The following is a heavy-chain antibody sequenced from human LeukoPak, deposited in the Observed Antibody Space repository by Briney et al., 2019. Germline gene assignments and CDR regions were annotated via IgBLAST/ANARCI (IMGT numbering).Heavy chain of an antibody. Sequence: GASVKVSCKASGYTFTGYYMHWVRQAPGQGLEWMGWINPNSGGTNYAQKFQGRVTMTRDTSISTAHMELSRLRSDDTAVYYCARDRVIAARPFPTFDYWGQGTLVTVSS. D-gene: IGHD6-6*01. J-gene: IGHJ4*02. CDR1: GYTFTGYY. CDR3: ARDRVIAARPFPTFDY. V-gene: IGHV1-2*02. CDR2: INPNSGGT.